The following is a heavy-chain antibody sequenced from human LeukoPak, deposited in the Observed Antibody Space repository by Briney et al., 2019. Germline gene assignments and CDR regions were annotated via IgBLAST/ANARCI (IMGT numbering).Heavy chain of an antibody. V-gene: IGHV5-51*01. D-gene: IGHD6-19*01. CDR2: IYPGDSDT. CDR3: ASGAVARYTAFDI. J-gene: IGHJ3*02. CDR1: GYSFTSYW. Sequence: KLGESLKISCKGSGYSFTSYWIGWVRQMPGKGLEWMGIIYPGDSDTRYSPSFQGQVTISADKSISTAYLQWSSLKASDTAMYYCASGAVARYTAFDIWGQGTMVTVSS.